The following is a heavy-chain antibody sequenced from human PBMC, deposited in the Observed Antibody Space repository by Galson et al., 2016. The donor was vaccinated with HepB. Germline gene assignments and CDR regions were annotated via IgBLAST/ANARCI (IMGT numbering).Heavy chain of an antibody. Sequence: ETLSLTCTVSGGSISPYFWSWIRRPPGKGLEWIAYIYFSGTTNYNPSLKSRVTISLDTSKGQFSLKVTSVTAADSAVYYCARSYGGYAFDIWDQGTMVTVSS. J-gene: IGHJ3*02. CDR3: ARSYGGYAFDI. V-gene: IGHV4-59*01. D-gene: IGHD4-23*01. CDR2: IYFSGTT. CDR1: GGSISPYF.